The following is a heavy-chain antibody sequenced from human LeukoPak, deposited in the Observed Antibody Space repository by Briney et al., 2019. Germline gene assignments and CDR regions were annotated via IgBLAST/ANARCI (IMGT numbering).Heavy chain of an antibody. V-gene: IGHV3-21*01. Sequence: KTGESLTLSCAVSGFTFSHYAMSWLRQPPGKGLEWVSSVCNSGSYIYYADSEKSRLIISRDHDKNSLYMQTNSRRAEGTAVYYCARALPSTLYSGSYADAFDIWGQRKMVTVSS. CDR1: GFTFSHYA. J-gene: IGHJ3*02. D-gene: IGHD1-26*01. CDR2: VCNSGSYI. CDR3: ARALPSTLYSGSYADAFDI.